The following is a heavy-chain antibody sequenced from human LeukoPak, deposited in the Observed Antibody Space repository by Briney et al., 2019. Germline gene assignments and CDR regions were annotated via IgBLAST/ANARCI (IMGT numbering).Heavy chain of an antibody. CDR2: INSDGSST. Sequence: GGSLRLSCAGSGFTFSYYWMHWVRQAPGKGLVWVSRINSDGSSTSYADSVKGRFTISRDNAKNTLYLQMNSLRAEDTAVYYCARDPYDWGSNWFDHWGQGTLVTVSS. D-gene: IGHD7-27*01. J-gene: IGHJ5*02. CDR1: GFTFSYYW. V-gene: IGHV3-74*01. CDR3: ARDPYDWGSNWFDH.